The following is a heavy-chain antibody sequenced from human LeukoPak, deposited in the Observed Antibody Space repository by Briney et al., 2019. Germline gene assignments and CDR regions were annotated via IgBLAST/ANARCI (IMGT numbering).Heavy chain of an antibody. V-gene: IGHV1-46*01. CDR2: INPSGGST. CDR3: ARALTSYSGYGPPWFDP. D-gene: IGHD5-12*01. Sequence: ASVKVSCKASGYTFTSYYMHWVRQAPGQGLEWMGIINPSGGSTSYAQKFQGRVTMTRDMSTSTVYMELSSLRSEDTAVYYRARALTSYSGYGPPWFDPWGQGTLVTVSS. CDR1: GYTFTSYY. J-gene: IGHJ5*02.